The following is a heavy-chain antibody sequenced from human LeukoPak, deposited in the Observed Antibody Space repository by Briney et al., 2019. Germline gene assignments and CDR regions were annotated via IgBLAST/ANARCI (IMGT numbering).Heavy chain of an antibody. CDR1: GGTFSSYA. CDR3: ARIAAAGTFWIDY. Sequence: SVKVSCKASGGTFSSYAISWVRQAPGQGLGWMGGIIPIFGTANYAQKFQGRVTITADKSTSTAYMELSSLRSEDTAVYYCARIAAAGTFWIDYWGQGTLVTVSS. V-gene: IGHV1-69*06. D-gene: IGHD6-13*01. CDR2: IIPIFGTA. J-gene: IGHJ4*02.